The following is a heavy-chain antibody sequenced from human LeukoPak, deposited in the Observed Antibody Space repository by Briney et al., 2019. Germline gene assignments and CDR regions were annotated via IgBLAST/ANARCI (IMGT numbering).Heavy chain of an antibody. D-gene: IGHD2-15*01. Sequence: PSETLSLTCTVSGYSISSGYYWGWIRQPPGKGLEWIGSIYHSGSTYYSPSLKSRVTISVDTSKNQFSLKLSSVTAADTAVYYCASSGGSSDAFDIWGQGTMVTVSS. V-gene: IGHV4-38-2*02. CDR3: ASSGGSSDAFDI. CDR2: IYHSGST. CDR1: GYSISSGYY. J-gene: IGHJ3*02.